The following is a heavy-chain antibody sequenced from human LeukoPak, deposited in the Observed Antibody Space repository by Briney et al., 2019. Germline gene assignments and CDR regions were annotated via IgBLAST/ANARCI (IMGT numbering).Heavy chain of an antibody. CDR1: GFIVSNNY. CDR3: ARVAFRGSSYISGIDY. J-gene: IGHJ4*02. D-gene: IGHD6-6*01. CDR2: IDSGYST. Sequence: GGSLRLSCAASGFIVSNNYMSWVRQAPGKGLEWVSVIDSGYSTNYADSVKGRFTISRDSSKNMVYLQMNSLRAEDTAVYYCARVAFRGSSYISGIDYWGQGTLVTVSS. V-gene: IGHV3-53*01.